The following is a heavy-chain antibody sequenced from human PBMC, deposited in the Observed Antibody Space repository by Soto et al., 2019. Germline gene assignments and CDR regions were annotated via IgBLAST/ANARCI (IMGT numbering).Heavy chain of an antibody. V-gene: IGHV3-48*03. D-gene: IGHD3-3*01. CDR1: GFIFSNYE. Sequence: GLLVESGGALVQPGGSLRLSCEASGFIFSNYEMTWVRQAPGKGLEWVSYISGTGNTIYYADSVRGRFTISRDRANNLLYLQMSSLRAEDTAVYYCARRRSHYYYYGMDVWGRGTTVTVSS. J-gene: IGHJ6*02. CDR3: ARRRSHYYYYGMDV. CDR2: ISGTGNTI.